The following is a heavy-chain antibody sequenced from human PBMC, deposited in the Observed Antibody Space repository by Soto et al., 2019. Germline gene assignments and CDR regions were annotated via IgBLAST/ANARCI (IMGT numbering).Heavy chain of an antibody. J-gene: IGHJ4*02. CDR2: ISAYNGNT. CDR3: ARDPGFRSDY. V-gene: IGHV1-18*01. Sequence: QVQLVQSGAEVKKPGASVKVSCKASVTTLTTNVTSWVQQAPGKGLEWMGWISAYNGNTNYAQKLQGRVTMTTDTSTSTAYMELRSLRSDDTAVYYCARDPGFRSDYWGQGTLVTVSS. CDR1: VTTLTTNV. D-gene: IGHD3-9*01.